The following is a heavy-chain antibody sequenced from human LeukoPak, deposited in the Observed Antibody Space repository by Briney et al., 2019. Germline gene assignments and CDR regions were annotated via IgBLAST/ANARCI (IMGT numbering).Heavy chain of an antibody. CDR3: ARLATMIPSHAFDI. Sequence: GGSLRLSCAASGFSFSSYAMSWVRQAPGKGLEWVSTISGSGGSTYYADSVKGRFTISRDNSKNTLYLQMNSLRAEDTAVYFCARLATMIPSHAFDIWGQGTMVAVSS. CDR1: GFSFSSYA. J-gene: IGHJ3*02. V-gene: IGHV3-23*01. CDR2: ISGSGGST. D-gene: IGHD3-22*01.